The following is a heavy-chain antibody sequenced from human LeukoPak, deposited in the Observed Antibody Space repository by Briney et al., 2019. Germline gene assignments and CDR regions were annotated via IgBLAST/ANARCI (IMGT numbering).Heavy chain of an antibody. V-gene: IGHV1-69*04. CDR2: IIPILGIA. CDR1: GGTFSSYA. CDR3: ARLGANFGGPTVTMEVYYYGMDV. D-gene: IGHD4-17*01. Sequence: SVKVSCKASGGTFSSYAISWVRQAPGQGLEWMGRIIPILGIANYAQKFQGRVTITADKSTSTAYMELSSLRSEDTAVYYCARLGANFGGPTVTMEVYYYGMDVWGQGTTVTVSS. J-gene: IGHJ6*02.